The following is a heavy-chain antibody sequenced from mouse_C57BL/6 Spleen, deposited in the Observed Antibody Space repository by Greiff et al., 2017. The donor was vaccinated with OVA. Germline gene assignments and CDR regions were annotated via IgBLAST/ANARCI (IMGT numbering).Heavy chain of an antibody. J-gene: IGHJ2*01. Sequence: VQLQQSVPELVKPGASVKMSCKASGYTFTDYNMHWVKQSHGKSLEWIGYINPNNGGTSYNQKFKGKATLTVNKSSSTAYMELRSLTSEDSAVYYCAPIYYGNPYYWGQGTTLTVSS. CDR1: GYTFTDYN. V-gene: IGHV1-22*01. D-gene: IGHD2-1*01. CDR2: INPNNGGT. CDR3: APIYYGNPYY.